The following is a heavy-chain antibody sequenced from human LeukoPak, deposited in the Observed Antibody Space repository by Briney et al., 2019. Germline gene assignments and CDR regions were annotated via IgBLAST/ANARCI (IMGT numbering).Heavy chain of an antibody. CDR2: IYYSGST. CDR1: GGSISSYY. V-gene: IGHV4-59*01. Sequence: PSETLSLTCTVSGGSISSYYWSWIRQPPGKGLEWIGYIYYSGSTNYNPSLKSRVTISVDTSKNQFSLKLSSVTAADTAVYYCAREEIRSWFDPWAREPWSPSPQ. CDR3: AREEIRSWFDP. D-gene: IGHD5-24*01. J-gene: IGHJ5*02.